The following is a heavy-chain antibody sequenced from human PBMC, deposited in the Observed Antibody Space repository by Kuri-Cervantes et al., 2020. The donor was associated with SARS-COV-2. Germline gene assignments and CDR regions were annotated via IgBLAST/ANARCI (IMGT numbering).Heavy chain of an antibody. Sequence: SVKVSCKASGGTFSSYAISWVRQAPGQGLEWMGGIIPIFGTANYAQKFQGRVTITADESTSTAYMELSSLRSEDTAVYYCARVNRGQQLEDLDYWGQGTLVTVSS. J-gene: IGHJ4*02. V-gene: IGHV1-69*13. CDR1: GGTFSSYA. D-gene: IGHD6-13*01. CDR2: IIPIFGTA. CDR3: ARVNRGQQLEDLDY.